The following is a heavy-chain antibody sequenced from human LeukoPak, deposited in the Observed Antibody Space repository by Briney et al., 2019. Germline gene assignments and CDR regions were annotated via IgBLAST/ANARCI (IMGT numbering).Heavy chain of an antibody. D-gene: IGHD3-22*01. J-gene: IGHJ4*02. CDR3: AKVGGYYSPDY. Sequence: SCKASGGTFSSYAMSWVRQAPGKGLEWVSAISGSGGSTYYADSVKGRFTISRDNSKNTLYLQMNSLRAEDTAVYYCAKVGGYYSPDYWGQGTLVTVSS. V-gene: IGHV3-23*01. CDR2: ISGSGGST. CDR1: GGTFSSYA.